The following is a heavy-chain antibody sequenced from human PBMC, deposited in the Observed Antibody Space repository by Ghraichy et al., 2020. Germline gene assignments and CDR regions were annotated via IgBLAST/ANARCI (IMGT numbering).Heavy chain of an antibody. CDR2: ISGSGGST. Sequence: GGSLRLSCAASGFTFVSYAMNWVRQAPGKGLEWVSEISGSGGSTHYADSVKGRFTISRDNSKNTLYLQMDSLRAADTAVYYCAKGSGYTYGHEDYWGQGTLVTVSS. CDR1: GFTFVSYA. J-gene: IGHJ4*02. CDR3: AKGSGYTYGHEDY. V-gene: IGHV3-23*01. D-gene: IGHD5-18*01.